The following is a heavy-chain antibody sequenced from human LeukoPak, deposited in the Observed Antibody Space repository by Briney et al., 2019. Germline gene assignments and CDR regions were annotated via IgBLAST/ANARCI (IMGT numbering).Heavy chain of an antibody. CDR2: ISGSGGST. Sequence: GGSLRLSCAASGFTFSSYAMSWVRQAPGKGLEWVSAISGSGGSTYYADSVKGRFTISRDNSKNTLYLQMNSLTTEDTAVYYCTREVWYDALSFDYWGQGTLVSVSS. CDR1: GFTFSSYA. CDR3: TREVWYDALSFDY. D-gene: IGHD2-15*01. V-gene: IGHV3-23*01. J-gene: IGHJ4*02.